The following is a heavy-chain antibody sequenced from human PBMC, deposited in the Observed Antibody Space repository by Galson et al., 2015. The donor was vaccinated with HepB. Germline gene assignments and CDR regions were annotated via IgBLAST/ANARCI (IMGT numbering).Heavy chain of an antibody. CDR3: ARAGSGYSGYDRPRPNY. CDR1: GFTFSSYW. D-gene: IGHD5-12*01. J-gene: IGHJ4*02. CDR2: IKQDGSEK. V-gene: IGHV3-7*01. Sequence: SLRLSCAASGFTFSSYWMSWVRQAPGKGLERVANIKQDGSEKYYVDSVKGRFTISRDNAKNSLYLQMNSLRAEDTAVYYCARAGSGYSGYDRPRPNYWGQGTLVTVSS.